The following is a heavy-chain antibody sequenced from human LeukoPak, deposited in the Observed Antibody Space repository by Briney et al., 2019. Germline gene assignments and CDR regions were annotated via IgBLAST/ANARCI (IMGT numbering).Heavy chain of an antibody. D-gene: IGHD1-26*01. CDR2: ISGSGGST. J-gene: IGHJ5*02. CDR1: GFTFSSYA. CDR3: PKLRHSGSHMDWFDP. V-gene: IGHV3-23*01. Sequence: GGSLRLSCAASGFTFSSYAMSWVRQAPGKGLEWVSAISGSGGSTYYADSVKGRFTISRDNSKNTLYLQMNSLRAEDTAVYYCPKLRHSGSHMDWFDPWGQGTLVTVSP.